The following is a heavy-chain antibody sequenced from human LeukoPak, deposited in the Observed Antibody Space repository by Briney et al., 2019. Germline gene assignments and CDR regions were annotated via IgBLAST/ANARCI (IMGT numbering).Heavy chain of an antibody. CDR3: ARDRPYYYYYMDV. Sequence: GGSLRLSCAASGFTFSDYYMSWIRQAPGKGLEWVSYISSSGSTIYYADSVKGRFTISRDNAKNSLYLQMNSLRAEDTAVYCCARDRPYYYYYMDVWGKGTTVTVSS. V-gene: IGHV3-11*04. J-gene: IGHJ6*03. CDR1: GFTFSDYY. CDR2: ISSSGSTI.